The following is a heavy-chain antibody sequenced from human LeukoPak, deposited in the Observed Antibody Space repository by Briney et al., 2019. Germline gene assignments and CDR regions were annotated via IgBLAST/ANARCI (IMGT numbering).Heavy chain of an antibody. CDR1: GDSLTSGSRY. D-gene: IGHD4-17*01. V-gene: IGHV4-61*09. CDR2: FYSSTRT. CDR3: ARCMSELDYGDYAYYYHMDV. Sequence: SETLSLTCTVSGDSLTSGSRYWSWVRQPAGKGLEWIGHFYSSTRTTYNPSLESRVTISGDTAKNQFSLKLDSVTAADTAVYFCARCMSELDYGDYAYYYHMDVWGKGTTVTVSS. J-gene: IGHJ6*04.